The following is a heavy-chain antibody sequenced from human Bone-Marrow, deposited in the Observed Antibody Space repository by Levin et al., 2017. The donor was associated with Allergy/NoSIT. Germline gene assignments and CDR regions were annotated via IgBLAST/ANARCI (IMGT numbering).Heavy chain of an antibody. V-gene: IGHV4-59*02. J-gene: IGHJ3*02. D-gene: IGHD2-21*02. CDR2: IDYDGQT. CDR3: AGDWKGGFRGDEALNAFDI. CDR1: GGSVGGYY. Sequence: SETLSLTCSVSGGSVGGYYWSWIRQTPGKGLEWIGYIDYDGQTNYNPTLKSRVAVSSDSFRNQLSLYLRSVTAADTAVYYCAGDWKGGFRGDEALNAFDIWGQGILVTVSS.